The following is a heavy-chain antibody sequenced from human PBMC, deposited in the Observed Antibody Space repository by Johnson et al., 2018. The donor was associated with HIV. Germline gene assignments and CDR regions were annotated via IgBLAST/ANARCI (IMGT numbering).Heavy chain of an antibody. Sequence: VQLVESGGGVVQPGGSLRLSCAATGFTFSNAWMSWVRQAPGKGLEWVGRIKSKTDGGTTDYAAPVKGRFTISRDDSKNTLYLQMNSLKTEDTAVYYCTTDHVTMIVVNAFDIWGQGTMVTVSS. CDR1: GFTFSNAW. CDR2: IKSKTDGGTT. D-gene: IGHD3-22*01. J-gene: IGHJ3*02. CDR3: TTDHVTMIVVNAFDI. V-gene: IGHV3-15*01.